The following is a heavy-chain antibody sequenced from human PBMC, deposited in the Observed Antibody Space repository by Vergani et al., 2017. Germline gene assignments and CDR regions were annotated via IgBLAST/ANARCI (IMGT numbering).Heavy chain of an antibody. Sequence: EVQLVESGGGLVQPGRSLRLSCAASGFTFDDYAMSWVRQAPGKGLEWVSAISGSGGSTYYADSVKGRFTISRDNSKNTLYLQMNSLRAEDTAVYYCAKGISLGEMATIDWGQGTLVTVSS. CDR2: ISGSGGST. J-gene: IGHJ4*02. CDR1: GFTFDDYA. V-gene: IGHV3-23*04. D-gene: IGHD5-24*01. CDR3: AKGISLGEMATID.